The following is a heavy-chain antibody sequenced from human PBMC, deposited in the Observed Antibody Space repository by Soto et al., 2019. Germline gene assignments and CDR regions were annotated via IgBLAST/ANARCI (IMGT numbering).Heavy chain of an antibody. Sequence: EVQLVESGGGLVQPGGSLRLSCAASGITVTNCFMTWVRQAPGKGLEWVSVISSAGGTYYAGSGKGRFTISRDNYRNTLYLQMNTLRAEDTAVYYCARDELGGAYDFWHGGQGTLVTVSS. J-gene: IGHJ4*02. D-gene: IGHD3-3*01. V-gene: IGHV3-66*01. CDR1: GITVTNCF. CDR2: ISSAGGT. CDR3: ARDELGGAYDFWH.